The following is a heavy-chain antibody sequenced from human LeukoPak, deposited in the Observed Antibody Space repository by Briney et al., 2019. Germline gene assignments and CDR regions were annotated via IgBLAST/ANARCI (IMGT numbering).Heavy chain of an antibody. Sequence: GGSLRLSCAASGITFSNYAMTWVRQAAGKGLEWVSTISGSTGDTYYADSVKGRFIISRDNSKNMLFLQMDRLRAEDTAIYYCATDKVSLGDYWGQGTLVTVSS. CDR3: ATDKVSLGDY. CDR2: ISGSTGDT. CDR1: GITFSNYA. V-gene: IGHV3-23*01. D-gene: IGHD3-10*01. J-gene: IGHJ4*02.